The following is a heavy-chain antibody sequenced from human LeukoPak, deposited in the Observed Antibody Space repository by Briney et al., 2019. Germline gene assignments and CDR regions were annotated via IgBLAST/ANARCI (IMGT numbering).Heavy chain of an antibody. V-gene: IGHV1-18*01. J-gene: IGHJ4*02. CDR2: ISGHNGNT. CDR3: ARDFGSSSAWYEFDY. CDR1: GYTFTSYG. D-gene: IGHD6-19*01. Sequence: ASVKVSCKASGYTFTSYGISWVRQAPGQGLEWMGWISGHNGNTNYAQKLQGRVTMTTDTSTSTAYMELRSLRSDDTAVYYCARDFGSSSAWYEFDYWGQGTLVTDSS.